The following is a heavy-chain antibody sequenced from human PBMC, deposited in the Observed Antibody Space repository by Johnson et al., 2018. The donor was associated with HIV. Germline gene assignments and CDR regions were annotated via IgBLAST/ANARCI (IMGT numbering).Heavy chain of an antibody. D-gene: IGHD6-13*01. J-gene: IGHJ3*02. CDR2: INWNGGST. CDR3: ARDLYSSSWYFGGYAGAFDI. Sequence: VQLVESGGGMVRPGESLRLSCAASGFTFDDYGMSWVRQAPGKGLAWVSGINWNGGSTGYADSVKGRFTISRDNAKNSLYLQMNSLRAEDTAVYYGARDLYSSSWYFGGYAGAFDIWGQGTMVTVSS. V-gene: IGHV3-20*04. CDR1: GFTFDDYG.